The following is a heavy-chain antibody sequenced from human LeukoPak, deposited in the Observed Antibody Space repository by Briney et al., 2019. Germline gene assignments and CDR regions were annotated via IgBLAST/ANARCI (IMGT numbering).Heavy chain of an antibody. V-gene: IGHV3-30*02. J-gene: IGHJ4*02. Sequence: PGGSLRLSCAASGFTFSSYGMHWVRQAPGKGLEWVAFIRYDGSNKYYADSVKGRFTISRDNSKNTLYLQMNSLRAEDTAVYYCAKDRTSTSYFDYWAQGTLVTVSS. CDR1: GFTFSSYG. CDR3: AKDRTSTSYFDY. CDR2: IRYDGSNK. D-gene: IGHD5/OR15-5a*01.